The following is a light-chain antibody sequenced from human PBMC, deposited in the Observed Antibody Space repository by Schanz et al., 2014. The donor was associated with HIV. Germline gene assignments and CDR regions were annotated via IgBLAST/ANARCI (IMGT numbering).Light chain of an antibody. CDR2: DVS. V-gene: IGLV2-14*03. J-gene: IGLJ1*01. CDR3: SSYTSSLTRV. CDR1: SSDVGTYDY. Sequence: SALTQPASVSGSPGQSITISCTGTSSDVGTYDYVSWYQQHPGKAPKLMIYDVSYRPSGVSNRFSGSKSGNTASLTISGLQAEDEADYFCSSYTSSLTRVFGTGTKLTVL.